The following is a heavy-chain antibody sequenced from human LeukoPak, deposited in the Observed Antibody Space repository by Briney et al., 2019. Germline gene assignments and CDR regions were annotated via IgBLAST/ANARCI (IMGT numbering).Heavy chain of an antibody. CDR2: VNDNGAAT. CDR1: GFTFSSYA. Sequence: GGSLRLSCAASGFTFSSYAMSWVRQPPGKGLKWVATVNDNGAATYYADSVKGRFTISRDNSYNTVPLQMNGLRDGDTGVYYCAKGLKTGVGPYMGYHYYMDVWGKGATVTVSS. V-gene: IGHV3-23*01. J-gene: IGHJ6*03. CDR3: AKGLKTGVGPYMGYHYYMDV. D-gene: IGHD3-16*01.